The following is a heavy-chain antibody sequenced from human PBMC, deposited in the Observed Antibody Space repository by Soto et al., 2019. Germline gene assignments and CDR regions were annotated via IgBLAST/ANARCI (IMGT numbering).Heavy chain of an antibody. Sequence: SETLSLTCTVSGGSISSGGYYWSWIRQHPGKGLEWIGYIYYSGSTYYKPSLKSRVTISVDTSKNLFSLKLSSVTAADTAVYYCARELGYCSGGSCSTLDYWGQGTLVTVSS. D-gene: IGHD2-15*01. J-gene: IGHJ4*02. CDR3: ARELGYCSGGSCSTLDY. CDR2: IYYSGST. CDR1: GGSISSGGYY. V-gene: IGHV4-31*03.